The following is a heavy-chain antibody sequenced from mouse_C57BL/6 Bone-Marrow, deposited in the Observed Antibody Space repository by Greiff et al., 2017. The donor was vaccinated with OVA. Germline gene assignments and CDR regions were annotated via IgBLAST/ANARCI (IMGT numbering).Heavy chain of an antibody. CDR2: IDPSDSYT. CDR1: GYTFPSYW. CDR3: ARSPGYFDY. V-gene: IGHV1-69*01. J-gene: IGHJ2*01. Sequence: VQLQQPGAELVMPGASVKLSCKASGYTFPSYWMHWVKQRPGQGLEWIGEIDPSDSYTNYNQKFKGKSTLTVDKSSSTAYMQLSSLTSEDSAVYYCARSPGYFDYWGQGTTLTVSS.